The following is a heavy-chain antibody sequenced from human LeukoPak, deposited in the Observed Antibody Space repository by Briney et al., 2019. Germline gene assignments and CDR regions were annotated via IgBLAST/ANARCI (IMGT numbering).Heavy chain of an antibody. D-gene: IGHD2-2*01. CDR3: AKVFKGCSSTSCYFDY. CDR2: ISGSGGST. Sequence: GESLRLSCAASGFTFSSYAMSWVRQAPGKGLEWVSAISGSGGSTYYADSVKGRFTISRDNSKNTLYLQMNSLRAEDTAVYYCAKVFKGCSSTSCYFDYWGQGTLVTVSS. J-gene: IGHJ4*02. V-gene: IGHV3-23*01. CDR1: GFTFSSYA.